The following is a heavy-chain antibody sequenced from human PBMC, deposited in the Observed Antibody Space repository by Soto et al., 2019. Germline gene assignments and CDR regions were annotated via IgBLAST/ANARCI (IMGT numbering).Heavy chain of an antibody. V-gene: IGHV3-9*01. Sequence: EVQLVESGGGLVQPGRSLRLSCAASGFTFDDYAMHWVRQAPGKGLEWVSGISWNSGSMGYADSVKGRFTISRDNAKNALYLQMNSLRAEDTALYYCAKDRVGRWLQPYFDYWGQGTLVTVSS. CDR1: GFTFDDYA. J-gene: IGHJ4*02. D-gene: IGHD5-18*01. CDR2: ISWNSGSM. CDR3: AKDRVGRWLQPYFDY.